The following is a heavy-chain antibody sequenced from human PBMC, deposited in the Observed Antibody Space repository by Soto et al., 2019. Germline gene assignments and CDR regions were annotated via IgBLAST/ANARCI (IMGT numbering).Heavy chain of an antibody. CDR2: ITWNSGII. D-gene: IGHD6-13*01. Sequence: EVQLVESGGGLVQPGRSLRLSCAASGFTFDDYAMHWVRQPPGKGLEWVSGITWNSGIIGYADSVKGRFTISRDNAKNSIYLHMNSLRPEDPALYYCAKDHGYSTSYYAYVDLWGRGTLVSVSS. CDR3: AKDHGYSTSYYAYVDL. CDR1: GFTFDDYA. J-gene: IGHJ2*01. V-gene: IGHV3-9*01.